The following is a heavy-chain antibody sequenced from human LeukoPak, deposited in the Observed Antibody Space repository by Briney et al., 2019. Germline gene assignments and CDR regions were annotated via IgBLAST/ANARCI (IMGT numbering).Heavy chain of an antibody. D-gene: IGHD3-16*02. V-gene: IGHV3-23*01. CDR1: GFAFSSSA. Sequence: GGPLRLSCAASGFAFSSSAMSCVRQAPGRGREGGSAISGNGDRTHYAASVKGRFTFSRDTSTNPLLLQLNSLRAEDKAIYYCAKLLRGVVVPYFDSWGQGTLVTVSS. J-gene: IGHJ4*02. CDR3: AKLLRGVVVPYFDS. CDR2: ISGNGDRT.